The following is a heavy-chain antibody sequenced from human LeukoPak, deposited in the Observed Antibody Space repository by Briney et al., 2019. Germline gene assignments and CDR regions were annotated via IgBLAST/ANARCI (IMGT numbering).Heavy chain of an antibody. J-gene: IGHJ5*02. V-gene: IGHV4-4*09. CDR2: ICNSGGT. Sequence: SDTLSLTCTVSGDSISTYYWSWIRQPPGKGLEWIGCICNSGGTNYNPSLKSRVTISVDTSKNQFSLNLSSVTAADTAVYYCAKTGRPNNSGWYRWFDPWGQGTLVTVTS. CDR3: AKTGRPNNSGWYRWFDP. D-gene: IGHD6-19*01. CDR1: GDSISTYY.